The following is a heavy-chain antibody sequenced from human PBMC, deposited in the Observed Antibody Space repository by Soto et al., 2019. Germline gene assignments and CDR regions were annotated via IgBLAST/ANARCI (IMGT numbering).Heavy chain of an antibody. Sequence: QVQLQESGPGLVKPSQTLSLTCTVSGASISSGSSYWSWIRQLPGKGLEWIGYISNSGSTYYNPSLKSRVTISVDTSKNQFSLRVSSVTAADTAVYYCARAVYSNHVYWGQGTLVTVSS. CDR1: GASISSGSSY. CDR2: ISNSGST. CDR3: ARAVYSNHVY. D-gene: IGHD4-4*01. J-gene: IGHJ4*02. V-gene: IGHV4-31*03.